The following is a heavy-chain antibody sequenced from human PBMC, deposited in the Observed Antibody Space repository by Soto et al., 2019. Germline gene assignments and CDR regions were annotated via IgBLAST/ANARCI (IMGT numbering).Heavy chain of an antibody. CDR1: GYTFTDYG. CDR3: ARDRGSGSYYLGPYYFDY. CDR2: ITTYTGNT. Sequence: QVQLVQSGAEVRRPGASVRVSCKASGYTFTDYGFSWVRQAPGQGLEWMGWITTYTGNTKLAQKFQGRVTMTTDRFTSTAYMDLRSLTSDDTAVYYCARDRGSGSYYLGPYYFDYWGQGTLVTVSS. D-gene: IGHD1-26*01. V-gene: IGHV1-18*01. J-gene: IGHJ4*02.